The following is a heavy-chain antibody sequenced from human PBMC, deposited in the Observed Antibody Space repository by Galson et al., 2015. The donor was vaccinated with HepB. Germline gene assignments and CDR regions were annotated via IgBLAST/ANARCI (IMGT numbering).Heavy chain of an antibody. J-gene: IGHJ4*02. CDR2: ISAYNGNT. V-gene: IGHV1-18*04. Sequence: SVKVSCKASGYTFTSYGISWVRQAPGQGLEWMGWISAYNGNTNYAQKLQGRVTMTTDTSTSTAYMELRSLRSDDTAAYYCARDSGFSENFVAARGYVGDYWGQGTLVTVSS. CDR1: GYTFTSYG. D-gene: IGHD6-6*01. CDR3: ARDSGFSENFVAARGYVGDY.